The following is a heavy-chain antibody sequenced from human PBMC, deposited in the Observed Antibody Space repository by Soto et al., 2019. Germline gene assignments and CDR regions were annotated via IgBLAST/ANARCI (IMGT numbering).Heavy chain of an antibody. J-gene: IGHJ4*02. V-gene: IGHV3-7*01. D-gene: IGHD3-16*01. CDR3: ARDLGGRDFDY. CDR1: GFTFSSYW. CDR2: IIQDGSEK. Sequence: EVLLVESGGGLVQPGGSLRLSCAASGFTFSSYWMSWVRQAPGKGLEWVANIIQDGSEKFYVDSVKGRFTLSRDNAKNSLYLQMTSLRAEDTAVYYCARDLGGRDFDYWGQGTLVTVSS.